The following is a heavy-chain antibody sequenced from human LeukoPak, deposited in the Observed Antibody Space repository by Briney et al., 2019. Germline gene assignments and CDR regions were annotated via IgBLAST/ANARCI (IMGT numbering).Heavy chain of an antibody. Sequence: GASVKVSCKASGYTFTGYYMHWVRQAPGQGLEWMGWINPNSGGTNYAQKFQGRVTMTRDTSISTAYMELSRLRSDDTAVYYCARDRWSNWNGYEYWGQGTLVTVSS. D-gene: IGHD1-20*01. CDR1: GYTFTGYY. CDR2: INPNSGGT. J-gene: IGHJ4*02. V-gene: IGHV1-2*02. CDR3: ARDRWSNWNGYEY.